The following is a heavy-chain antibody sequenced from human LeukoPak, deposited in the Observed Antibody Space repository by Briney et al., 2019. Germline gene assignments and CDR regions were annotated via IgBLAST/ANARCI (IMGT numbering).Heavy chain of an antibody. CDR3: ARVLVRGVITSGWFDP. D-gene: IGHD3-10*01. J-gene: IGHJ5*02. CDR2: INHSGST. V-gene: IGHV4-34*01. Sequence: SETLSLTCAVYGGSFSGYYWSWIRQPPGKGLEWIGEINHSGSTNYNPSLKSRVTISVDTSKNQFSLKLSSVTAADTAVYYCARVLVRGVITSGWFDPWGQGTLVTVSS. CDR1: GGSFSGYY.